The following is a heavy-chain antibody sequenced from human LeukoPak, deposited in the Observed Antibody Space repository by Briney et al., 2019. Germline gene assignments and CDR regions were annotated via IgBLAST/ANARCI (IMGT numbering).Heavy chain of an antibody. CDR1: GGSMSNTYY. CDR3: ARARLISNMITFGGVTNNWFDP. J-gene: IGHJ5*02. D-gene: IGHD3-16*01. Sequence: PSETLSLTCNVSGGSMSNTYYWGWIRQPPGKGLEWIGNIFYSGITYYNPSLRSRVTMAIYTSKSQFSLKLTSVTAADTAVYYCARARLISNMITFGGVTNNWFDPWGQGTLVTVSS. V-gene: IGHV4-39*01. CDR2: IFYSGIT.